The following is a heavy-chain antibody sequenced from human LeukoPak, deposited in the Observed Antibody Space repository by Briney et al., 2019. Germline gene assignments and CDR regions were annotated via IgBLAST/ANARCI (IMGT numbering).Heavy chain of an antibody. D-gene: IGHD6-19*01. CDR1: GFTFDDYA. CDR2: ICWNRGSI. V-gene: IGHV3-9*03. Sequence: GGSLRLSCAASGFTFDDYAMHWVRQAPGKGLEWVSGICWNRGSIGYAESVKGRFTISRETAKNSLYLQMNSLRAEDMALYYCAKDKYSSGLESDWYFDLWGRGTLVTVS. J-gene: IGHJ2*01. CDR3: AKDKYSSGLESDWYFDL.